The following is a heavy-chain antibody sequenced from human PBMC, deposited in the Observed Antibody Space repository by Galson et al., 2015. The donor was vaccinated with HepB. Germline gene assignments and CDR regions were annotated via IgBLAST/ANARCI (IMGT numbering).Heavy chain of an antibody. D-gene: IGHD3-10*01. CDR3: ARHRGVRGVTVGYFDY. CDR1: GYSFTSYW. V-gene: IGHV5-51*01. J-gene: IGHJ4*02. Sequence: QSGAEVKKPGESLKISCKGSGYSFTSYWIGWVRQMPGKGLEWMGIIYPGDSDTRYSPSFQGQVTISADKSISTAYLQWSSLKASDTAMYYCARHRGVRGVTVGYFDYWGQGTLVTVSS. CDR2: IYPGDSDT.